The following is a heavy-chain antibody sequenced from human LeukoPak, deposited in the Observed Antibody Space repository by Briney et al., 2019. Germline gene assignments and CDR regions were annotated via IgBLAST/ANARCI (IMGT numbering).Heavy chain of an antibody. CDR2: IKAKAHGGTI. CDR1: GFTFINAW. J-gene: IGHJ4*02. CDR3: TTDGVGVEGATYDN. D-gene: IGHD1-26*01. Sequence: GGSLRLSCAASGFTFINAWMAWVRQAPGKVLEWVGRIKAKAHGGTIEYAAPVKGRFTISRDGSKNTLYLQMNSLKTEDTAVYYCTTDGVGVEGATYDNWGQGTLVTVSS. V-gene: IGHV3-15*01.